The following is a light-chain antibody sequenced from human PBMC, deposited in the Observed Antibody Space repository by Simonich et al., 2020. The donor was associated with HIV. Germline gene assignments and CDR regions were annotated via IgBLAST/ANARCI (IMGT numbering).Light chain of an antibody. Sequence: IQMTQSPSSLSASTGDRVIITCRASQGISNYLAWYQQEPGKAPKFLISGASTLQSGVPSRFSGSGSGTDFTLTISRLQSEDFATYYCQQFNNYPLTFGGGTKVEIK. J-gene: IGKJ4*01. CDR2: GAS. CDR1: QGISNY. V-gene: IGKV1-8*01. CDR3: QQFNNYPLT.